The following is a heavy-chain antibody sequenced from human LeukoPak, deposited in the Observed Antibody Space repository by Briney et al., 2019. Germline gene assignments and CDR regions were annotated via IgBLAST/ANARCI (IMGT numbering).Heavy chain of an antibody. CDR1: GGSISSSPYY. CDR3: ARGQWLARNWRGYYFDY. V-gene: IGHV4-39*07. D-gene: IGHD6-19*01. CDR2: IYYSGST. Sequence: SETLSLTCTVSGGSISSSPYYWGWIRQPPGKGLESIGSIYYSGSTTYNPSLKSRVTISVATSKTQFSLKLSSVTAADTAVYYCARGQWLARNWRGYYFDYWGQGTLVTVSS. J-gene: IGHJ4*02.